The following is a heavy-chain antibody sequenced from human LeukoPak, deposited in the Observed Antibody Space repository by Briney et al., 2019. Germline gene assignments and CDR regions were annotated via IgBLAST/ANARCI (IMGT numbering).Heavy chain of an antibody. Sequence: SRTLALTCTVSGGSISSGDYYWSRIRQPPGKRLEWIGYIYYSGSTYYNPSLKSRVTISVGTSKNQFSLKLTSVTAADTAVYYCARGAYYPVFDYWGQGTLVTVSS. V-gene: IGHV4-30-4*08. CDR1: GGSISSGDYY. CDR3: ARGAYYPVFDY. D-gene: IGHD3-10*01. J-gene: IGHJ4*02. CDR2: IYYSGST.